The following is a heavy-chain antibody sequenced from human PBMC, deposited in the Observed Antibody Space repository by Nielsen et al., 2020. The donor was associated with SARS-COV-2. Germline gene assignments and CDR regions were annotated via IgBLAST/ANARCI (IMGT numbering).Heavy chain of an antibody. CDR1: GITFGTYT. Sequence: GESLKISCAASGITFGTYTMNWVRQAPGKGLEWVSSISTSSSYIYYADSVKGRFTISRDNAENSLYLQMNNLRAEDTAVYYCARDWSRAFDVWGQGTMVTVSS. V-gene: IGHV3-21*01. J-gene: IGHJ3*01. CDR2: ISTSSSYI. CDR3: ARDWSRAFDV.